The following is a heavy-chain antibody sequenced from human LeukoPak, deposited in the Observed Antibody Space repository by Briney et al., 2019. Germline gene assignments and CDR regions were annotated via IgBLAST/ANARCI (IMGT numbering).Heavy chain of an antibody. Sequence: SETLSLICTVSGGSIISSSYYWSWIRQPPGKGLEWIGSIYYSGSTYYNPSLKRRVTISVDTSKNQFSLKLSSVTAADTAVYYCASHYRLSYSCSWPWGQGTLVTVSS. CDR3: ASHYRLSYSCSWP. J-gene: IGHJ5*02. D-gene: IGHD6-13*01. V-gene: IGHV4-39*01. CDR2: IYYSGST. CDR1: GGSIISSSYY.